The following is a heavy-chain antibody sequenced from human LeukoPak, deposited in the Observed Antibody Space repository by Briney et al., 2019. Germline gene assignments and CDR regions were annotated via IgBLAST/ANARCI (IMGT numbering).Heavy chain of an antibody. CDR1: GGSFSGYY. CDR3: ARDVRYCSSTSCYGRWYNWFDP. V-gene: IGHV4-34*01. Sequence: YPSETLSLTCAVYGGSFSGYYWSWIRQPPGKGLEWIGEINHSGSTNYNPSLKSRVTISVDTSKNQFSLKLSSVTAADTAVYYCARDVRYCSSTSCYGRWYNWFDPWGQGTLVTVSS. CDR2: INHSGST. J-gene: IGHJ5*02. D-gene: IGHD2-2*01.